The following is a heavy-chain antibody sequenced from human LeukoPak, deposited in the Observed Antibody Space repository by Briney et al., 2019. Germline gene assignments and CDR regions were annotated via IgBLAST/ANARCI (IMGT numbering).Heavy chain of an antibody. Sequence: PGASVKVSCKASGYTFTDYYIHWVRQAPGLGLEWMGWINPNSGDTSYAQNFQGRVTMTRDTSISTIYMELTRLKSDDTAVYYCAREWARFDSVWGGWRYGEWFDPWGQGTLVIVSS. V-gene: IGHV1-2*02. CDR1: GYTFTDYY. CDR2: INPNSGDT. CDR3: AREWARFDSVWGGWRYGEWFDP. J-gene: IGHJ5*02. D-gene: IGHD3-16*02.